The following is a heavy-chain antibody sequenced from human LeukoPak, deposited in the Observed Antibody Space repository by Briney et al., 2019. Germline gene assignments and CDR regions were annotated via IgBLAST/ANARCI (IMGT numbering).Heavy chain of an antibody. CDR2: ISSSSSYI. V-gene: IGHV3-21*01. D-gene: IGHD6-19*01. CDR3: ARGSSGWSPWFDP. Sequence: GGSLRLSCAASGFTFSSYSMNWVRQAPGKGLEWVSSISSSSSYIYYADSVKGRFTISRDNAKNSLYLQMNSLRAGDTAVYYCARGSSGWSPWFDPWGQGTLVTVSS. CDR1: GFTFSSYS. J-gene: IGHJ5*02.